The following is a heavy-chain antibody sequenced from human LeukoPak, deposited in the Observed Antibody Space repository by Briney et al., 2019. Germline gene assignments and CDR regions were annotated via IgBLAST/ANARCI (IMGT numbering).Heavy chain of an antibody. CDR3: ARERHFDY. CDR1: GGSISSSSYY. J-gene: IGHJ4*02. Sequence: SETLSLTCTVSGGSISSSSYYWDWIRQPPGKGPEWIGNLYDSGSTHYNPSLRSRVTISADTSKNQFSLKLSSVTAADTAVYYCARERHFDYWGQGTLVTVSS. CDR2: LYDSGST. V-gene: IGHV4-39*02.